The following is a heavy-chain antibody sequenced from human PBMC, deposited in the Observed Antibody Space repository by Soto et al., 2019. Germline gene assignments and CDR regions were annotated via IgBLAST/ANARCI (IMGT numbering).Heavy chain of an antibody. Sequence: GGSLRLSCAASGFTFSSYSMNWVRQAPGKGLEWVSYISSRSSTIYYADSVKGRFTISRDNAKKSLYLQMNSLRAEDTAVYYCARDTNGDFTFDYWGQGTLVTVSS. V-gene: IGHV3-48*01. CDR3: ARDTNGDFTFDY. CDR2: ISSRSSTI. J-gene: IGHJ4*02. D-gene: IGHD4-17*01. CDR1: GFTFSSYS.